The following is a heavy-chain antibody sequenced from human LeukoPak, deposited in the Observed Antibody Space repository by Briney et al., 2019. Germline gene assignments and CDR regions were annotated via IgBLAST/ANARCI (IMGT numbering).Heavy chain of an antibody. Sequence: SQTLSLTCTVSGDSISSGDYYWSWIRQPAGKGLEWIGRISSSGSTNYNPSLKSRVTISVDTSKNQFSLKLSSVTAADTAVYYCARHPLTPEDIVATITWVDYWGQGTLVTVSS. V-gene: IGHV4-61*02. J-gene: IGHJ4*02. D-gene: IGHD5-12*01. CDR3: ARHPLTPEDIVATITWVDY. CDR2: ISSSGST. CDR1: GDSISSGDYY.